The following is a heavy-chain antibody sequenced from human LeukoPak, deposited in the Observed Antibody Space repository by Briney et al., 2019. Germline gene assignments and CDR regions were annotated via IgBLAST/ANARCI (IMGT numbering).Heavy chain of an antibody. D-gene: IGHD5-24*01. CDR2: IYSGGST. V-gene: IGHV3-66*01. CDR1: GFTFDDYG. CDR3: ARTPPVEMATIDY. J-gene: IGHJ4*02. Sequence: GGSLRLSCAASGFTFDDYGMTWVRQAPGKGLEWVSVIYSGGSTYYADSVKGRFTISRDNSKNTLYLQMNSLRAEDTAVYYCARTPPVEMATIDYWGQGTLVTVSS.